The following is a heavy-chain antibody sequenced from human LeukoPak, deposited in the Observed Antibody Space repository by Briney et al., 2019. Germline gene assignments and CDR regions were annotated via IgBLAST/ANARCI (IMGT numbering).Heavy chain of an antibody. Sequence: GGSLRLSCATSGFTFSSYAMSWVRQAPGKGLEWVSAISGSGTATYYADSVKVRFTISRDNSKNTLYLQMNSLRAEDTAIYYCAKTGNNNEGSFDFWGQGTLVTVSS. CDR2: ISGSGTAT. D-gene: IGHD1/OR15-1a*01. CDR3: AKTGNNNEGSFDF. V-gene: IGHV3-23*01. CDR1: GFTFSSYA. J-gene: IGHJ4*02.